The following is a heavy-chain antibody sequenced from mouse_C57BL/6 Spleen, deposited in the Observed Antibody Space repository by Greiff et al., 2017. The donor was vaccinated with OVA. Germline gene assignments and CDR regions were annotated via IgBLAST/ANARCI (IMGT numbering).Heavy chain of an antibody. CDR2: IHPNSGST. Sequence: QVQLQQPGAELVKPGASVKLSCKASGYTFTSYWMHWVKQRPGQGLEWIGMIHPNSGSTNYNEKFKSKATLTVDKSSSTAYMQLSSLTSEDSAVYYCARREDYDYGGFAYWGQGTLVTVSA. CDR1: GYTFTSYW. D-gene: IGHD2-4*01. CDR3: ARREDYDYGGFAY. J-gene: IGHJ3*01. V-gene: IGHV1-64*01.